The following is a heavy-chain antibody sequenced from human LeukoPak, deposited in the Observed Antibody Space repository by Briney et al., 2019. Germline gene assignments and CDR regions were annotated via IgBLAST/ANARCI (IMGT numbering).Heavy chain of an antibody. CDR1: GGTFSSYA. D-gene: IGHD1-26*01. J-gene: IGHJ4*02. CDR3: ASAIVGATDFDY. V-gene: IGHV1-69*05. CDR2: IIPIFGTA. Sequence: GSSVKVSCKASGGTFSSYAISWVRQAPGQGLEWVGGIIPIFGTANYAQKFQGRVTITTDESTSTAYMELSSLRSEDTAVYYCASAIVGATDFDYWGQGTLVTVSS.